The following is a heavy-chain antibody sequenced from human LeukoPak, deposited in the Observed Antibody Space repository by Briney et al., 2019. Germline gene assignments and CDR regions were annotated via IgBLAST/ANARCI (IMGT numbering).Heavy chain of an antibody. V-gene: IGHV3-7*01. Sequence: PGGSLRLSCAASGVTFSGYWMSWVRQAPGKGLEWVANTKQDASEKYYVDSVKGRFTISRDNAKNSLYLQMNSLRAEDTAVYYCARGGFVDTSMDNWGQGTLVTVSS. CDR1: GVTFSGYW. D-gene: IGHD5-18*01. CDR3: ARGGFVDTSMDN. J-gene: IGHJ4*02. CDR2: TKQDASEK.